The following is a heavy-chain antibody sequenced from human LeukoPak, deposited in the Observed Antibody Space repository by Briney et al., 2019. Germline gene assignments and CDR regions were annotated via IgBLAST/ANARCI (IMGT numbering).Heavy chain of an antibody. V-gene: IGHV3-23*01. CDR2: ISDSGGTT. CDR3: ARGNAKVDP. CDR1: GFTFSTYA. Sequence: GGSLRLSCAASGFTFSTYAMSWVRQAPGKGLEWVSGISDSGGTTYYADSVKGRFTISRDNSKNTLYLQMNSLRAEDTAVYYCARGNAKVDPWGQGTLVTVSS. J-gene: IGHJ5*02.